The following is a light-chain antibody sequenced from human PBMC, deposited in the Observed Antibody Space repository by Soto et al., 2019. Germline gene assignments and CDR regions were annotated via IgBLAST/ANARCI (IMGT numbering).Light chain of an antibody. J-gene: IGKJ1*01. Sequence: DIQMTQSPSSLSASVGDRVTITCRASQSISSSLNWYQQKPGQAPKLLIYAASSLQSGVPSRFSGSGSGTDFTLTISSLQPEDFATYYCHHSYSTPPTFGHGTQVEIK. CDR1: QSISSS. CDR2: AAS. V-gene: IGKV1-39*01. CDR3: HHSYSTPPT.